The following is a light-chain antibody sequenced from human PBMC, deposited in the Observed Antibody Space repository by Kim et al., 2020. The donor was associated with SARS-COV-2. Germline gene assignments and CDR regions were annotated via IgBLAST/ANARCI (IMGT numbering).Light chain of an antibody. CDR2: GAS. J-gene: IGKJ1*01. CDR3: QQYGRSPRT. CDR1: QSVSSNY. V-gene: IGKV3-20*01. Sequence: EIVLTQSPGTLSLSPGERATLSCRASQSVSSNYLAWYQKKPGQAPRLLIYGASIRATGIPDRFSGGGSGTDFTLTISRLEPEDFAVYYCQQYGRSPRTFGQGIKVDIK.